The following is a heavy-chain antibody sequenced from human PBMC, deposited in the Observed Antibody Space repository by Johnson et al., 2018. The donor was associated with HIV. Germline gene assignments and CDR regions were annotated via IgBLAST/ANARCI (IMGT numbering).Heavy chain of an antibody. Sequence: MQLVESGGGLVQPGGSLRLSCAASGFTVSSNYMSWVRQAPGKGLEWVANIKEDGSEKYYVDSVKGRFTISRDSAKNSLYLQINSLRAEDTAVYYCTTYPNYYDNAFDIWGQGTMVTVSS. J-gene: IGHJ3*02. CDR1: GFTVSSNY. V-gene: IGHV3-7*03. CDR3: TTYPNYYDNAFDI. CDR2: IKEDGSEK. D-gene: IGHD3-22*01.